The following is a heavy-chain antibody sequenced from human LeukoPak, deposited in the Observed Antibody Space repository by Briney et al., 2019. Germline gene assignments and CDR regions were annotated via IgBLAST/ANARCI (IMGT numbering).Heavy chain of an antibody. Sequence: PGGSLRLSCAASGFTVSSNYMSWVRQAPGKGLEWVSVIYSGGSTYYADSVKGRFTISRDNSKNTLYLQMNSPRVEDTAVYYCARISGRYNAFDIWGQGTMVTVSS. J-gene: IGHJ3*02. CDR2: IYSGGST. V-gene: IGHV3-66*01. D-gene: IGHD1-26*01. CDR1: GFTVSSNY. CDR3: ARISGRYNAFDI.